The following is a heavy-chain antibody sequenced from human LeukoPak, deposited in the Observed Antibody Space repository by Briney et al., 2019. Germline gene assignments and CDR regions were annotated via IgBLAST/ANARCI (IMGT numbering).Heavy chain of an antibody. CDR2: IYYSGST. Sequence: SETLSLTCTVSGGSISSSSYYWGWIRQPPGKGLEWIGSIYYSGSTYYNPSLKSRVTISVDTSKNQFSLKLSSVTAADTAVYYCARLYYYDSSGRYFDYWGQGTLVTVSS. D-gene: IGHD3-22*01. V-gene: IGHV4-39*07. CDR1: GGSISSSSYY. J-gene: IGHJ4*02. CDR3: ARLYYYDSSGRYFDY.